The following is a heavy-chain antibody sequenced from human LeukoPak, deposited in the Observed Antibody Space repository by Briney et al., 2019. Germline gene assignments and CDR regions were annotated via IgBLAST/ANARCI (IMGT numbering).Heavy chain of an antibody. D-gene: IGHD2-2*01. CDR3: ARDDAVPAAIFRRRGYFDY. CDR2: INPSGGST. CDR1: GYTFTSYY. V-gene: IGHV1-46*01. Sequence: APVKVSCKASGYTFTSYYMHWVRQAPGQGLEWMGIINPSGGSTSYAQKFQGRVTMTRDTSTSTVYMELSSLRSEDTAVYYCARDDAVPAAIFRRRGYFDYWGQGTLVTVSS. J-gene: IGHJ4*02.